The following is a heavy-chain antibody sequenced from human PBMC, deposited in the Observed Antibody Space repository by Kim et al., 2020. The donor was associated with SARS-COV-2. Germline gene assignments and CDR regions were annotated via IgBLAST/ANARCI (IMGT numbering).Heavy chain of an antibody. CDR3: AREPRLLTMVRGITGSWFDP. V-gene: IGHV4-34*01. CDR2: INNSGST. Sequence: SETLSLTCAVYGGSFSGYYWSWIRQPPGKGLEWIGEINNSGSTNYNPSLKSRVTRSVDTSKNQFSLKLSSVTAADTAVYYCAREPRLLTMVRGITGSWFDPWGQGTLVTVSS. J-gene: IGHJ5*02. CDR1: GGSFSGYY. D-gene: IGHD3-10*01.